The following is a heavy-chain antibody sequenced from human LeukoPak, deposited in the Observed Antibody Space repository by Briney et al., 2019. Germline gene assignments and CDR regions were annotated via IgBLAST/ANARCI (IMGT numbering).Heavy chain of an antibody. J-gene: IGHJ6*03. D-gene: IGHD3-16*01. CDR2: INHSGST. CDR1: GGSFSGYY. CDR3: ARETSQKGAHYMDV. V-gene: IGHV4-34*01. Sequence: SETLSLTCAVYGGSFSGYYWSWIRQPPGKGLEWIGEINHSGSTNYNPSLKSRVTISVDTSKNQFSLKLRSVTAADTAVYYCARETSQKGAHYMDVWGKGTPVTISS.